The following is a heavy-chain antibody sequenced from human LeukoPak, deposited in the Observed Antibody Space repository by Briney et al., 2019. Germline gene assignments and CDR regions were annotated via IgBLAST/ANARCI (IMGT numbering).Heavy chain of an antibody. CDR2: ISPTYDI. D-gene: IGHD7-27*01. CDR1: GFIFSSFA. J-gene: IGHJ4*02. Sequence: GGSLRLSCAASGFIFSSFAMNWVRQAPGKGLEWVSYISPTYDIYYSDSVRGRFTISRDNAKNSLYLQMNSLRDEDTAVYYCARDHNWGFGYWGQGTLVAVSS. V-gene: IGHV3-48*02. CDR3: ARDHNWGFGY.